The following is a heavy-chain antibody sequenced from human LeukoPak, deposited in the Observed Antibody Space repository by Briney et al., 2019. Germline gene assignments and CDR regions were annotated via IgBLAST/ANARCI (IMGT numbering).Heavy chain of an antibody. CDR2: IYYSGST. V-gene: IGHV4-59*01. D-gene: IGHD1-26*01. J-gene: IGHJ3*02. Sequence: SETMSLTCTVSGGSISSYYWSWIRQPPGKGLEWIGYIYYSGSTNYNPSLKSRVTISVDTSKNQFSLKLSSVTAADTAVYYCARWGLLSDFDIWGQGTMVTVSS. CDR3: ARWGLLSDFDI. CDR1: GGSISSYY.